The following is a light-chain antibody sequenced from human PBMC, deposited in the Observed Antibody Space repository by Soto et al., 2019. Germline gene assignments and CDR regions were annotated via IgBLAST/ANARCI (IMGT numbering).Light chain of an antibody. CDR2: DAS. J-gene: IGKJ5*01. CDR1: QSVPYRY. V-gene: IGKV3-20*01. Sequence: ETVLPQSLGTLALSPGESLSLSRRASQSVPYRYLAWYQQKPGQATRLLIYDASNRATGIPARFSGSGSGTDFTLNISSLEPEDFAVYYCQQYGYSPITFGQGTHWRL. CDR3: QQYGYSPIT.